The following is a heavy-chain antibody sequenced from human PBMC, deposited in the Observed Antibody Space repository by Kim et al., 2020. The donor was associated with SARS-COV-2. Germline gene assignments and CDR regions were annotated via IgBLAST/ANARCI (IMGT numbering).Heavy chain of an antibody. CDR1: GDSISSSRYY. V-gene: IGHV4-39*07. D-gene: IGHD2-21*02. Sequence: SETLSLTCTVSGDSISSSRYYWGWIRQPPGKGLKWIVSIYYSASTYYNPSLKSRVTISVATSKNQFSLNLRSVTAADTAVYYCARDRIVYFGGDCYSLDYWGQGTLVTVSS. CDR3: ARDRIVYFGGDCYSLDY. J-gene: IGHJ4*02. CDR2: IYYSAST.